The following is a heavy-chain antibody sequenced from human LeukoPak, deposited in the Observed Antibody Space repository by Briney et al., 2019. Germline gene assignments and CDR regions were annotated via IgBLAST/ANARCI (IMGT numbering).Heavy chain of an antibody. V-gene: IGHV4-39*01. CDR2: IYYSGST. CDR1: GGSISSSSYY. J-gene: IGHJ3*02. D-gene: IGHD7-27*01. Sequence: SETLSLTCTVSGGSISSSSYYWGWIRQPPGKGLEWIGRIYYSGSTYYNPSLKSRVTISVDTSKNQFSLKLSSVTAADTAVYYCARLITGDQAFDIWGQGTMVTVSS. CDR3: ARLITGDQAFDI.